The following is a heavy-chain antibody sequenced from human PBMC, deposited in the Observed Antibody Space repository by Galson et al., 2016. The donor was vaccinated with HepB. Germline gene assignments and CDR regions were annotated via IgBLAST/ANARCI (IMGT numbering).Heavy chain of an antibody. CDR3: AKMEGYCSGGSCPDVFDI. CDR1: GFTFDDYA. CDR2: ISWNSGII. Sequence: SLRLSCAASGFTFDDYAMHWVRQAPGKGLEWVSGISWNSGIIVYADSVKGRFTISRDNAKNSLYLQMNSLRAEDTALYYCAKMEGYCSGGSCPDVFDIWGQGTMVTVSS. D-gene: IGHD2-15*01. J-gene: IGHJ3*02. V-gene: IGHV3-9*01.